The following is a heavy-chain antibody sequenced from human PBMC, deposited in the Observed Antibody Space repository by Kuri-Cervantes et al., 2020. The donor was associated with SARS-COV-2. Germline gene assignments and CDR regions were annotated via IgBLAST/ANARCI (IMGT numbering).Heavy chain of an antibody. Sequence: ESLKISCVVSGGAINTYNWWTWVRQFPGKGLQWIGEIFHDGSTKFNPSLSLRGRVTMSLDKSKNHFSLNLTSVTAADTAVYYCARESTYTFDIWGQGTLVTVSS. CDR2: IFHDGST. V-gene: IGHV4/OR15-8*01. CDR1: GGAINTYNW. D-gene: IGHD2-2*02. CDR3: ARESTYTFDI. J-gene: IGHJ3*02.